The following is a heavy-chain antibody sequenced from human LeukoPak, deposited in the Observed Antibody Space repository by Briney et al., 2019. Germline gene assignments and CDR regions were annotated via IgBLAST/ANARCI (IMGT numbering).Heavy chain of an antibody. CDR1: RGTFSSYA. J-gene: IGHJ4*02. V-gene: IGHV1-69*05. D-gene: IGHD5-24*01. CDR3: ARDGRDGYNLLSY. Sequence: SVKLSCKASRGTFSSYAISWVRQAPGQGLEWMGRIIPIFGTANYAQKFQGRVTITTDESTSTAYMELSSLRSEDTAVYYCARDGRDGYNLLSYWGQGTLVTVSS. CDR2: IIPIFGTA.